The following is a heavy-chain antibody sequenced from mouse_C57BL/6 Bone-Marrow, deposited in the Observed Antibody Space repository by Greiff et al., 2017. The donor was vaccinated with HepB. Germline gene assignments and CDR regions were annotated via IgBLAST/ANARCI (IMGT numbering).Heavy chain of an antibody. CDR1: GYTVGGWG. CDR2: IHPNSGST. CDR3: AIFLLSYCDGSSLCYFDV. V-gene: IGHV1-64*01. Sequence: GSGYTVGGWGRGGVGGWPGQGLEWIGMIHPNSGSTNYDEKFKSKATLTVDKSSSTAYMQLSSLTSEYSAVSSCAIFLLSYCDGSSLCYFDVWGTGTTVTVSS. J-gene: IGHJ1*03. D-gene: IGHD1-1*01.